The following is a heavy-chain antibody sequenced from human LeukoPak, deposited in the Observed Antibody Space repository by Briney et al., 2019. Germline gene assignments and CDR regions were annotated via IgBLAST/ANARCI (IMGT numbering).Heavy chain of an antibody. Sequence: SVKVSCKASGGTFSSYAISWVRQAPGQGLEWMGGIIPIFGTANYAQKFQGRVTITTDESTSTAYMELRSLRSDDTAVFYCARGRAAGTFWLDYWGQGTLVTVSS. J-gene: IGHJ4*02. V-gene: IGHV1-69*05. CDR1: GGTFSSYA. CDR2: IIPIFGTA. D-gene: IGHD6-13*01. CDR3: ARGRAAGTFWLDY.